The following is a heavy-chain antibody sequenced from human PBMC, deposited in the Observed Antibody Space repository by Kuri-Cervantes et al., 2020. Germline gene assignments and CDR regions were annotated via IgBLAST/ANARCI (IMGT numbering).Heavy chain of an antibody. J-gene: IGHJ6*03. D-gene: IGHD3-10*01. CDR2: INFSGST. Sequence: GSLRLSCTVSGGSISSYYCSWIRQPPGKGLEWIGNINFSGSTNYNPSLKSRVTISVDKSKNQFSLKLSSVTAEDTAVYYCAADGPAITMVRGKDYYYYMDVWGKGTTVTVSS. CDR1: GGSISSYY. V-gene: IGHV4-59*12. CDR3: AADGPAITMVRGKDYYYYMDV.